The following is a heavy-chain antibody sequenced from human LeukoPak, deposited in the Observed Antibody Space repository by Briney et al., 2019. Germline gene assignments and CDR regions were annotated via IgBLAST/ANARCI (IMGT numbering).Heavy chain of an antibody. CDR2: ISSSSTYI. CDR1: GFPFRSFS. D-gene: IGHD3-10*01. CDR3: ARAEGSGSSFDY. J-gene: IGHJ4*02. Sequence: GGSLRLSCVASGFPFRSFSMNWVRQAPGKGLEWVSSISSSSTYIYYADSVKGRFTISRDNAKNSLYLQMNSLRVEDTAVYYCARAEGSGSSFDYWGQGTLVAVSS. V-gene: IGHV3-21*01.